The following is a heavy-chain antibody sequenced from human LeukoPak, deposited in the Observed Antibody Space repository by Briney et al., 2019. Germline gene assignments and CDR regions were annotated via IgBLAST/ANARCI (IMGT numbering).Heavy chain of an antibody. CDR3: ARVLSIAPIDPTHY. J-gene: IGHJ4*02. Sequence: PGRSLRLSCAASGFTFSSYGMHWVRQAPGKGLEWVSYISSSSSTIYYADSVKGRFTISRDNAKNSLYLQMNSLRAEDTAVYYCARVLSIAPIDPTHYWGQGTLVTVSS. V-gene: IGHV3-48*04. CDR2: ISSSSSTI. D-gene: IGHD6-6*01. CDR1: GFTFSSYG.